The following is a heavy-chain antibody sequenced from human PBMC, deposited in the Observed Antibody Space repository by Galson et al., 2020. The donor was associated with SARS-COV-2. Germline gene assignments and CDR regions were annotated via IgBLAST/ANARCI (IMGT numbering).Heavy chain of an antibody. D-gene: IGHD2-2*01. CDR2: ISYDGSNK. J-gene: IGHJ6*02. Sequence: GGSLRLSCAASGFTFSSYGMHWVRQAPGKGLEWVAVISYDGSNKYYADSVKGRFTISRDNSKNTLYLQMNSLRAEDTAVYYCAKEGVYCSSTSCDYYYYYYGMDVWGQGTTVTVSS. V-gene: IGHV3-30*18. CDR1: GFTFSSYG. CDR3: AKEGVYCSSTSCDYYYYYYGMDV.